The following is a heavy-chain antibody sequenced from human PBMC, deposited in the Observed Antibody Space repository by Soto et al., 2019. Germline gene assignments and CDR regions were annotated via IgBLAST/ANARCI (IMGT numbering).Heavy chain of an antibody. V-gene: IGHV3-30*19. Sequence: QVQLVESGGGVVQPGRSLRLSCSASGFTFSSYGMHWVRQVPGKGLEWVAAISFEGSNKDYADSVKGRFTISRDNSKNTLYLQMNSMRAEDTAVYYCAREKLYPGSVDWGQCSLVTVSS. J-gene: IGHJ1*01. CDR2: ISFEGSNK. CDR3: AREKLYPGSVD. CDR1: GFTFSSYG. D-gene: IGHD1-26*01.